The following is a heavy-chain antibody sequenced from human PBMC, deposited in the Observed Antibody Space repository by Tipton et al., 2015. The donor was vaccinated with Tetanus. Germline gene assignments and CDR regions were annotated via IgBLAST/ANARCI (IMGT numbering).Heavy chain of an antibody. CDR1: GFTFSSYW. Sequence: SLRLSCAASGFTFSSYWMSWVRQAPGKGLEWVANIKQDGSEKDYVDSVKGRFTISRDNAKNSLYLQMNSLRAEDTAVYYCARDQGYGDYEFDYWGQGTLVTVSS. J-gene: IGHJ4*02. CDR3: ARDQGYGDYEFDY. D-gene: IGHD4-17*01. V-gene: IGHV3-7*01. CDR2: IKQDGSEK.